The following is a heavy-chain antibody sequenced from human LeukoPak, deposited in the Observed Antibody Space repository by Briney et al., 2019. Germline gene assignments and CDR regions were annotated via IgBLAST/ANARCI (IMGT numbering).Heavy chain of an antibody. Sequence: SETLSLTCAVYGGSFSGYNWSWIRQPPGKGLEWIGEINHSGSTNYNPSLKSRDTKLVDTSKNQFSLKLRSVTAADTAVHFCARTRSSWYRGGFDYWGQGTLVTVSS. V-gene: IGHV4-34*01. CDR3: ARTRSSWYRGGFDY. J-gene: IGHJ4*02. CDR2: INHSGST. CDR1: GGSFSGYN. D-gene: IGHD6-13*01.